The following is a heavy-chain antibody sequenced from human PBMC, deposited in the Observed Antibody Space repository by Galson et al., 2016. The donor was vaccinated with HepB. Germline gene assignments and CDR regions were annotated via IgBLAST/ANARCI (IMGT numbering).Heavy chain of an antibody. CDR1: GFTFSSYS. J-gene: IGHJ4*02. V-gene: IGHV3-21*01. D-gene: IGHD6-13*01. Sequence: SLRLSCAASGFTFSSYSMNWVRQAPGKGLEWVSSISSSSRYIYYADSVKGRFTISRDNAKNSLYLQMNSLRAEDTAVYYCAREASSWSHFDYWGQGTLVTVSS. CDR2: ISSSSRYI. CDR3: AREASSWSHFDY.